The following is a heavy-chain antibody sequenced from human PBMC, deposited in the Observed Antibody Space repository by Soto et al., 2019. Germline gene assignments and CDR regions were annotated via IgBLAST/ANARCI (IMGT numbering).Heavy chain of an antibody. D-gene: IGHD3-3*01. J-gene: IGHJ6*03. CDR2: MNPNSGNT. Sequence: QVQLVQSGAEVKKPGASVKVSCKASGYTFTSYDINWVRQATGQGLEWMGWMNPNSGNTGYAQKFQGRVTMTRNTSISSAYMELSSLRSEDTAVYYCARGAPRTYYDFSSGYYLLSIAPYYMDVWGKGTTVTVSS. CDR3: ARGAPRTYYDFSSGYYLLSIAPYYMDV. V-gene: IGHV1-8*01. CDR1: GYTFTSYD.